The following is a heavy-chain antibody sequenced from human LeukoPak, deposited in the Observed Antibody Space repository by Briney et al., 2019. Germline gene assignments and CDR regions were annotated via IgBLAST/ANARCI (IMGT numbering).Heavy chain of an antibody. J-gene: IGHJ5*02. CDR1: GGSISSGDYY. V-gene: IGHV4-30-4*01. Sequence: SETLSLTCTVSGGSISSGDYYWSWIRQPPGKGLEWIGYIYYSGSTYYNPSLKSRVTISVDRSKNQFSLKLSSVTAADTAVYYCARDGVRGWRNWFDPWGQGTLVTVSS. CDR3: ARDGVRGWRNWFDP. D-gene: IGHD3-10*01. CDR2: IYYSGST.